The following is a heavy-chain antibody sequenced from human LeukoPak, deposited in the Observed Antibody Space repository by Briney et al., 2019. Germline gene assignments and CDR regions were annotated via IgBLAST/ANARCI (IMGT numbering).Heavy chain of an antibody. CDR3: ATSVGDGYDSN. D-gene: IGHD5-12*01. Sequence: GGSLRLSCAASGFTFSRYWMSWVRQAPGKGLEWVANIKQDGNEKYYVDSVKGRFTISRDNAKNSLYLQMNSLRAEDTAVYYCATSVGDGYDSNWGQGTLVTVSS. CDR1: GFTFSRYW. V-gene: IGHV3-7*01. CDR2: IKQDGNEK. J-gene: IGHJ4*02.